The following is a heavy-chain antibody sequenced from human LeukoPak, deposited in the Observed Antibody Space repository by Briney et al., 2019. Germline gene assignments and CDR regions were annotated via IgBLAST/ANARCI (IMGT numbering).Heavy chain of an antibody. CDR1: GFTFSSYA. Sequence: PGGSLRLSCAASGFTFSSYAMSWVRQAPGKGLEWVSAISGSGGSTYYADSVKGRFTISRDNSKNTLYLQVNSLRAEDTGVYYCAKPAYGSGTYGGKFYFDYWGQGTLVTVSS. CDR2: ISGSGGST. D-gene: IGHD3-10*01. CDR3: AKPAYGSGTYGGKFYFDY. V-gene: IGHV3-23*01. J-gene: IGHJ4*02.